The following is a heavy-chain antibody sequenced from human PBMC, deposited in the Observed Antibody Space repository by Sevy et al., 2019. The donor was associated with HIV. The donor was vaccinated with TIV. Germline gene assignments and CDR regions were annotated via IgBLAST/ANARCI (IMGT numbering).Heavy chain of an antibody. Sequence: GGSLRLSCAASGFTFSSYAMHWVRQAPGKGLEWVAVISYDGSNKYYADSVKGRFTISRDNSKNTLYLQMNSLRAEDTALYYCARDPRIAVAGWFDYWGQGTLVTVSS. CDR1: GFTFSSYA. J-gene: IGHJ4*02. V-gene: IGHV3-30-3*01. D-gene: IGHD6-19*01. CDR3: ARDPRIAVAGWFDY. CDR2: ISYDGSNK.